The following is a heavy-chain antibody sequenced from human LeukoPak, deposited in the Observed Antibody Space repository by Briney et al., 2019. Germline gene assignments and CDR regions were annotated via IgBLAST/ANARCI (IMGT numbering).Heavy chain of an antibody. V-gene: IGHV1-8*01. Sequence: ASVKVSCKASGYTFTSYDINWVRQATGQGLEWMGWMNPNSGNTGYAQKFQGRVAMTRNTSISTAYMELSSLRSEDTVVYYCARSYSSSSYYGMDVWGQGTTVTVSS. CDR3: ARSYSSSSYYGMDV. D-gene: IGHD6-6*01. J-gene: IGHJ6*02. CDR1: GYTFTSYD. CDR2: MNPNSGNT.